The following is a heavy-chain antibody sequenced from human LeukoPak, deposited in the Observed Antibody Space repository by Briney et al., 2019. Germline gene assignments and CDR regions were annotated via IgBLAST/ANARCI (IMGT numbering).Heavy chain of an antibody. Sequence: PSETLSPTCTLSARSISSGDYYCSWIRQPPGNGLEWTGYINYSHSTFHYNPSLKSRVTISVDTSKNQFSLRLNSVTVADSAVYYCASTNCSSARCYGANWFDPWGQGTLVTVSS. J-gene: IGHJ5*02. CDR3: ASTNCSSARCYGANWFDP. V-gene: IGHV4-30-4*01. CDR1: ARSISSGDYY. CDR2: INYSHST. D-gene: IGHD2-2*01.